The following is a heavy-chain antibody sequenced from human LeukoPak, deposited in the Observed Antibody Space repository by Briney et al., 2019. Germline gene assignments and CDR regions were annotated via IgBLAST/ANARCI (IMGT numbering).Heavy chain of an antibody. V-gene: IGHV4-61*01. Sequence: SETLSLTCTVSGGSVSCGSYYWSWIRQPPGKGLEWIGYIYYSGSTNYNPSLKSRVTISVDTSKNQFSLKLSSVTAADTAVYYCARGRHDYGDYVSWFDPWGQGTLVTVSS. D-gene: IGHD4-17*01. CDR2: IYYSGST. CDR1: GGSVSCGSYY. J-gene: IGHJ5*02. CDR3: ARGRHDYGDYVSWFDP.